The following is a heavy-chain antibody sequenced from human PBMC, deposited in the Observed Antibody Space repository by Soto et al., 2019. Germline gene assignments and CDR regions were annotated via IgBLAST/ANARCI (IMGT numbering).Heavy chain of an antibody. CDR2: ISGSGGST. Sequence: GGSLRLSCAASGFTFSSYAMSWVRQAPGKGLEWVSAISGSGGSTYYADSVKGRFTISGDNSKNTLYLQMNSLRAEDTAVYYCAKSGGPLLWFEDVWGKGTTVTVSS. V-gene: IGHV3-23*01. J-gene: IGHJ6*04. CDR3: AKSGGPLLWFEDV. CDR1: GFTFSSYA. D-gene: IGHD3-10*01.